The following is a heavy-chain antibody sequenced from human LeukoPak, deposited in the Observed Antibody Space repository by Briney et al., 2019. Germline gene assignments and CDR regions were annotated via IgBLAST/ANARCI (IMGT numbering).Heavy chain of an antibody. D-gene: IGHD2-2*01. V-gene: IGHV3-74*01. J-gene: IGHJ4*02. Sequence: GGSLRLSCAASGFTFSSYWMHWVRQAPGKGLVWVSCIKSDGSITNYADSVKFRFTISRDNAKNTLYLQMNSLTVEDTAVYYCGGYCSSTSCPNWGQGTLVAVSS. CDR3: GGYCSSTSCPN. CDR2: IKSDGSIT. CDR1: GFTFSSYW.